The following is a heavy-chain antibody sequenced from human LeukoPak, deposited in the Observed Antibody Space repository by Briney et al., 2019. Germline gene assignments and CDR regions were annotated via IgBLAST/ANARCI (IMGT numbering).Heavy chain of an antibody. CDR3: ARHTSDGYGPAPYGFDI. CDR1: GASISSHY. V-gene: IGHV4-59*08. CDR2: LHYSGST. Sequence: SETLSLTCTVSGASISSHYWSWIRQPPGKGLEWIGYLHYSGSTNYNPSLKSRVTISVDTSKNQFSLKLSSVTAADTAVYYCARHTSDGYGPAPYGFDIWGQGTMVTVSS. J-gene: IGHJ3*02. D-gene: IGHD2-2*03.